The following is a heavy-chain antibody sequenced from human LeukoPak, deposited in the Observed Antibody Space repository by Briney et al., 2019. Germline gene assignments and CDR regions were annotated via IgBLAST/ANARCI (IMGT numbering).Heavy chain of an antibody. CDR1: GGSISSYY. Sequence: PSETLSLTCTVSGGSISSYYWSWIRQPPGKGLEWIGYIYYSGSTNYNPSLKSRVTISVDTSKNQFSLKLSSVTAADTALYYCARGVDQQLVRVGAFDIWGQGTMVTVSS. CDR2: IYYSGST. D-gene: IGHD6-13*01. V-gene: IGHV4-59*01. CDR3: ARGVDQQLVRVGAFDI. J-gene: IGHJ3*02.